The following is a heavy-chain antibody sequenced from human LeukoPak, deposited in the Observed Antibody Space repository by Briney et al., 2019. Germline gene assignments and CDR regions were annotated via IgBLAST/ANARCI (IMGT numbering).Heavy chain of an antibody. V-gene: IGHV1-18*01. CDR2: ISAYNGNT. J-gene: IGHJ3*02. D-gene: IGHD1-1*01. Sequence: GASVKVSCRASGYTFTSYGISWVRQAPGQGLEWMGWISAYNGNTNYAQKLQGRVTMTTDTSTSTAYMELRSLRSDDTAVYYCARDPAVYNWNDGVDAFDIWGQGTMVTVSS. CDR3: ARDPAVYNWNDGVDAFDI. CDR1: GYTFTSYG.